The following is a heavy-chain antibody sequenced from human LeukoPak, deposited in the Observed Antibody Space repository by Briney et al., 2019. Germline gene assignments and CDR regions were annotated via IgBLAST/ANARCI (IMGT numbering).Heavy chain of an antibody. V-gene: IGHV3-23*01. CDR1: GFTFSSYA. D-gene: IGHD3-22*01. Sequence: PGGSLRLSCAASGFTFSSYAMSWVRQAPGKGLEWVSAISGSGGSTYYADSVKGRFTISRDNFKNTLYLQMDSLRADDTAVYYCAKDSASAYYSYWFDPWGQGTLVTVSS. J-gene: IGHJ5*02. CDR3: AKDSASAYYSYWFDP. CDR2: ISGSGGST.